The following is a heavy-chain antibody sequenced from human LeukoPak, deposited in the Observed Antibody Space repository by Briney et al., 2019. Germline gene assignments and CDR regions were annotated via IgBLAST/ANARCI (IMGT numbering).Heavy chain of an antibody. D-gene: IGHD3-22*01. V-gene: IGHV3-23*01. CDR1: GFTFSSYA. Sequence: GGSLRLSCAASGFTFSSYAMSWVRQAPGKGLEWVSAISGSGGSTYYADSVKGRFTISRDNSKNTLYLQMNSLRAEDTAVYYCAKRLVRGHYYDSSGDAFDIWGQGTMVTVSS. J-gene: IGHJ3*02. CDR3: AKRLVRGHYYDSSGDAFDI. CDR2: ISGSGGST.